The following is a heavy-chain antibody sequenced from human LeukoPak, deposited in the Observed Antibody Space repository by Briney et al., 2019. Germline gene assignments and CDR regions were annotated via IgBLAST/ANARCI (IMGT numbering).Heavy chain of an antibody. J-gene: IGHJ3*02. D-gene: IGHD3-10*01. CDR1: GFTFSGSA. V-gene: IGHV3-73*01. Sequence: AGGSLRLSCAASGFTFSGSAMHWVRQASGKGLEWVGRIRSKANSYATAYAASVKGRFTISRDDSKNTAYLQMNSLKTEDTAVYYCTTRVPAAFDIWGQGTMVTVSS. CDR3: TTRVPAAFDI. CDR2: IRSKANSYAT.